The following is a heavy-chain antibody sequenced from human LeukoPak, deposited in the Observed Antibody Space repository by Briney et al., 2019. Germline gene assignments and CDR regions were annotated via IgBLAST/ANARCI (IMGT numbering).Heavy chain of an antibody. D-gene: IGHD5-18*01. CDR2: ISTYNGDT. V-gene: IGHV1-18*01. CDR1: GYTFTTYG. J-gene: IGHJ4*02. Sequence: GASVKVSCRASGYTFTTYGISWLRQAPGQGPEWMGWISTYNGDTNYAQKFQGRVTLTTDTSTSTVYMELRSLRSDDTAVYYCARRGSMETPMSNWEWWYWGQGTLVTVSS. CDR3: ARRGSMETPMSNWEWWY.